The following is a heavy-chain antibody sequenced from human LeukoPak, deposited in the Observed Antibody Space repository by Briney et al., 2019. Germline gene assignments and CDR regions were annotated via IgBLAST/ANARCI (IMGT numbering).Heavy chain of an antibody. CDR3: AIPTTMSTYYFDY. CDR2: IIPILGIA. J-gene: IGHJ4*03. Sequence: SVKVSCKASGGTFSSYAISWVRQAPGQGLEWMGRIIPILGIANYAQKFQGRVTITADKSTSTAYMELSSLRSEDTAVYYCAIPTTMSTYYFDYWGQGTTVTVSS. V-gene: IGHV1-69*04. CDR1: GGTFSSYA. D-gene: IGHD1-1*01.